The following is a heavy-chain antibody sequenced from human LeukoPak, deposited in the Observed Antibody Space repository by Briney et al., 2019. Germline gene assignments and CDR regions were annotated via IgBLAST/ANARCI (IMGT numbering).Heavy chain of an antibody. J-gene: IGHJ5*02. V-gene: IGHV4-59*12. CDR2: IYYSGST. D-gene: IGHD7-27*01. Sequence: SETLSPTCTVSGGSISGYYWSWIRQPPGKGLEWIGYIYYSGSTKYNPSLKSRVTISVDTSKNQFSLKLSSVTPEDTAVYYCARDPRMGKAHWFDPWGQGTLVTVSS. CDR3: ARDPRMGKAHWFDP. CDR1: GGSISGYY.